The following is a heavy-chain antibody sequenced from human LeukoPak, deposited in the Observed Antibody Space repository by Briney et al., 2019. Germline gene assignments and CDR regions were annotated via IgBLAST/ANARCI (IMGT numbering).Heavy chain of an antibody. J-gene: IGHJ5*02. D-gene: IGHD3-10*01. CDR2: ISGSGGST. CDR3: AKGLARGFDP. CDR1: GFTFSTYA. V-gene: IGHV3-23*01. Sequence: PGGSLRLSCAASGFTFSTYAMSWVRQAPGKGPEWVSAISGSGGSTYYADSVKGRFTISRDNSKNTLYLQMNSLRAEDTAVYNCAKGLARGFDPWDQGTLVTVSS.